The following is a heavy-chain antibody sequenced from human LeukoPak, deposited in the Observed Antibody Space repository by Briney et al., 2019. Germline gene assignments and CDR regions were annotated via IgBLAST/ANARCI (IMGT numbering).Heavy chain of an antibody. Sequence: SQTLSLTCTVSGGSISSGDYYWSWIRQPPGKGLEWIGYIYYSGSTYYNPSLKSRVTISVDTSKNQFSLKLSSVTAADTAVYYCASYCSSTGCSIAFDIWGQETMVTVSS. D-gene: IGHD2-2*01. CDR3: ASYCSSTGCSIAFDI. CDR2: IYYSGST. V-gene: IGHV4-30-4*08. J-gene: IGHJ3*02. CDR1: GGSISSGDYY.